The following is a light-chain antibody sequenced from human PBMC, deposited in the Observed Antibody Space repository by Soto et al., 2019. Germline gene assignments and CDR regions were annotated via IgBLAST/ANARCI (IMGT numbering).Light chain of an antibody. V-gene: IGKV3-15*01. CDR2: DAA. CDR3: QQYNTWLLIT. J-gene: IGKJ5*01. CDR1: RGIKSN. Sequence: TQSPGTINLSPGERATLSCRASRGIKSNLAWYQQRPGQAPRLLISDAATRATGVPARFSGSGSGTEFTLTISSLQSEDFAVYYCQQYNTWLLITFGQGTRLANK.